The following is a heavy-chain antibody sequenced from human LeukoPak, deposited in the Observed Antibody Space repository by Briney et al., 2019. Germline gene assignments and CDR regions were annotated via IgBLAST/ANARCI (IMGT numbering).Heavy chain of an antibody. D-gene: IGHD2-15*01. J-gene: IGHJ6*02. Sequence: GGSLRLSCAASGFTFDDYTMHWVRQAPGKGLEWVSYISSSGSTIYYADSVKGRFTISRDNAKNSLYPQMNSLRAEDTAVYYCASYDIVVVVAASAAVWGQGTTVTVSS. CDR2: ISSSGSTI. V-gene: IGHV3-11*01. CDR1: GFTFDDYT. CDR3: ASYDIVVVVAASAAV.